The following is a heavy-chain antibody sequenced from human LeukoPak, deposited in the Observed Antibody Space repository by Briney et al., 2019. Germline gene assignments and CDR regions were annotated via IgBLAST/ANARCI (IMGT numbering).Heavy chain of an antibody. J-gene: IGHJ4*02. D-gene: IGHD5-18*01. CDR3: ARTDTAVVFDY. V-gene: IGHV3-30*04. CDR1: GFTFSFYA. Sequence: GALRLSCAASGFTFSFYAMHWVRQAPGKGLEWVAVMSYDGSNKYCADSVKGRFTISRDNSKNTLYLQMNSLRAEDTAVYYCARTDTAVVFDYWGQGTLVTVSS. CDR2: MSYDGSNK.